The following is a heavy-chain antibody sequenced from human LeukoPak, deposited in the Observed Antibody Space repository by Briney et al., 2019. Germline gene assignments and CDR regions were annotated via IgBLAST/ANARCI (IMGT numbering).Heavy chain of an antibody. CDR2: ILDDGVT. CDR3: WKFSRWIPFNY. CDR1: GPSVSRNY. D-gene: IGHD5-18*01. Sequence: SETLSLTCAVSGPSVSRNYWRWIRHSPERGLEWVGHILDDGVTDYNSSLKGRVPILSEPSKNHFALRLTSVTASEQGIYFWWKFSRWIPFNYWGQGTLVTVSS. V-gene: IGHV4-59*02. J-gene: IGHJ4*02.